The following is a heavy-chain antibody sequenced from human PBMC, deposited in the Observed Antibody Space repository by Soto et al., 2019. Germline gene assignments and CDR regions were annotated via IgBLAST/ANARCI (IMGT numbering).Heavy chain of an antibody. V-gene: IGHV1-8*01. CDR3: ARSLTTRTVATD. D-gene: IGHD4-17*01. J-gene: IGHJ4*02. CDR1: GYTFTDYD. Sequence: QVRLVQSGAEVKRPGASVKVSCKTSGYTFTDYDINWVRQAPGQAPEWMGWMNPKSGIKDYFQKFEGRIIMTSDTSITTAYMDLSSLRPDDTAVYYCARSLTTRTVATDWGQGTLVTVSS. CDR2: MNPKSGIK.